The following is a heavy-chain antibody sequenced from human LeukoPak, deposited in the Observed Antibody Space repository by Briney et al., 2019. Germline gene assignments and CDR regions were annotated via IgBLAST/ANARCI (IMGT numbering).Heavy chain of an antibody. V-gene: IGHV4-34*01. Sequence: SETLSLTCAVYGGSFSGYYWSWIRQPPGKGLEWIGEINRSGSTNYNPSLKSRVTISVDTSKNQFSLKLSSVTAADTAVYYCARGPGFLEWLFNYWGQGTLVTVSS. CDR3: ARGPGFLEWLFNY. J-gene: IGHJ4*02. CDR1: GGSFSGYY. CDR2: INRSGST. D-gene: IGHD3-3*01.